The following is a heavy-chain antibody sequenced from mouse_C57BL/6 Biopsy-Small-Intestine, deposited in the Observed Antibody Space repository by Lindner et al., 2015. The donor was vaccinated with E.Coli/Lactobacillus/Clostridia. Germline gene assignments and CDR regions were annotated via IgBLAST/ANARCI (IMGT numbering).Heavy chain of an antibody. Sequence: VQLQESGPELVKPGASVKMPCKASGYTFTDYNMHWVKQSHGKSLEWIGYINPNNGGTNYNQKFKGKATLTVNKSSSTAYMELRSLTSEDSAVYYCARFIPYYYGSYYYAMDYWGQGTSVTVSS. CDR1: GYTFTDYN. D-gene: IGHD1-1*01. J-gene: IGHJ4*01. CDR2: INPNNGGT. V-gene: IGHV1-22*01. CDR3: ARFIPYYYGSYYYAMDY.